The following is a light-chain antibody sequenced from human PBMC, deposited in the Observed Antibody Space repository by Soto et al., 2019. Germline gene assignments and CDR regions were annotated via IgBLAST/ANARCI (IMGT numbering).Light chain of an antibody. CDR1: QSVSSN. J-gene: IGKJ1*01. CDR3: QPYNNCPRAT. Sequence: EIVMTQSPATLSVSPGERATLSCRASQSVSSNLAWYQQKPGQAPRLLIYGASTRATGIPARFSGSGSGTEFTLTISSLQSEDFAVYYCQPYNNCPRATFGQGTKVDIK. CDR2: GAS. V-gene: IGKV3-15*01.